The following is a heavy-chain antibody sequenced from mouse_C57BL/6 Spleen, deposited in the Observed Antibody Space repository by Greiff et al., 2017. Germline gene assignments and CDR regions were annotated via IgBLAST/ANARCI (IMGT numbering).Heavy chain of an antibody. D-gene: IGHD2-1*01. CDR1: GFTFTDYY. CDR3: ARLYGNYVWYFDV. CDR2: IRNKANGYTT. V-gene: IGHV7-3*01. J-gene: IGHJ1*03. Sequence: EVKLMESGGGLVQPGGSLSLSCAASGFTFTDYYMSWVRQPPGQALEWLGFIRNKANGYTTEYSASVKGRFTISRDNSQSILYLQMNALRAEDSASYYCARLYGNYVWYFDVWGTGTTVTVSS.